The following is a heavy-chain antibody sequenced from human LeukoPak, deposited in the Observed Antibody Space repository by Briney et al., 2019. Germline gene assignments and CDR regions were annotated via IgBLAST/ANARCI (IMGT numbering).Heavy chain of an antibody. V-gene: IGHV4-30-4*01. CDR2: INYSGST. CDR1: GGSISSTDYY. CDR3: ANSLGVLLWFGELGAFDI. J-gene: IGHJ3*02. Sequence: SETLSLTCTVSGGSISSTDYYWSWIRQPPGKGLEWIAYINYSGSTYYNPSLNSRGTISLDTSKNQFSLTLRSVTAADTAVYYCANSLGVLLWFGELGAFDIWGQGTMVTVSS. D-gene: IGHD3-10*01.